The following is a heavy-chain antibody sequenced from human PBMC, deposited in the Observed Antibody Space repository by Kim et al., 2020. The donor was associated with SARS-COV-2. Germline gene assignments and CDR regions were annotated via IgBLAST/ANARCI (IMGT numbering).Heavy chain of an antibody. CDR1: GFTFSSYW. Sequence: GGSLRLSCAASGFTFSSYWMHWVRQAPGKGLVWVSRINNDGSGTSYADSVKGRFTISRDNAKNTLYLQMNSLRVEDTAVYYCVRGSGNYGCGMGVWGQGTTVTVSS. J-gene: IGHJ6*02. V-gene: IGHV3-74*01. D-gene: IGHD3-3*01. CDR2: INNDGSGT. CDR3: VRGSGNYGCGMGV.